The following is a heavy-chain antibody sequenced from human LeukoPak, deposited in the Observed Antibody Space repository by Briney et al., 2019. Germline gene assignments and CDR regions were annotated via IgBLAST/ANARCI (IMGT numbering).Heavy chain of an antibody. CDR2: IFQSGSP. V-gene: IGHV4-30-2*01. J-gene: IGHJ3*01. Sequence: PSETLSLTCAVSGGPISSGGYSWTWIRQPPGKGLEWIGYIFQSGSPSYNPSLRSRVTISVDTSRNHFSLELISVTAADTATYYCARDRAGLGLLDFWGQGTMVTVS. CDR3: ARDRAGLGLLDF. D-gene: IGHD1-26*01. CDR1: GGPISSGGYS.